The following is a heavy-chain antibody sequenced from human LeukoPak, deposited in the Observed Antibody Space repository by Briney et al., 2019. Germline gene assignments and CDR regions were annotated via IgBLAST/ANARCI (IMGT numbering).Heavy chain of an antibody. J-gene: IGHJ6*03. D-gene: IGHD3-10*01. CDR2: IYHSGST. Sequence: SETLFLTCTVSGYSISSGYYWGWIRQPPGKGLEWIGSIYHSGSTYYNPSLKSRVTISVDTSKNQFSLKLSSVTAADTAVYYCARVISYYYGSGSINYYYYMDVWGKGTTVTVSS. V-gene: IGHV4-38-2*02. CDR3: ARVISYYYGSGSINYYYYMDV. CDR1: GYSISSGYY.